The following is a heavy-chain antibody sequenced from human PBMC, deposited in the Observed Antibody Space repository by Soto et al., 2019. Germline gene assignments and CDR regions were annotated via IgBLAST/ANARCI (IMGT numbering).Heavy chain of an antibody. CDR3: AGAHTRGYNTLFGRYFYGWDV. Sequence: PXGTLSLTCAVYGGSFSGYYWSWTRQTPGKGLEWIGEIKHNGNTNYNPSLKSRVTISVDTSKNQFSLKLSSVTAADTAIYYCAGAHTRGYNTLFGRYFYGWDVWGQGTAVTV. J-gene: IGHJ6*02. CDR2: IKHNGNT. V-gene: IGHV4-34*01. D-gene: IGHD1-20*01. CDR1: GGSFSGYY.